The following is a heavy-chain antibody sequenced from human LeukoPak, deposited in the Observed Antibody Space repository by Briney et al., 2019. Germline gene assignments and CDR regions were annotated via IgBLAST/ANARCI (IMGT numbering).Heavy chain of an antibody. CDR1: GYTFTSYG. CDR3: ARDPGWAFDI. J-gene: IGHJ3*02. CDR2: ISAYNGNT. Sequence: ASVKVSCKASGYTFTSYGISWVRQAPGQGLEWMGWISAYNGNTNYAQKFQGRVTITADKSTSTAYMELSSLRSEDTAVYYCARDPGWAFDIWGQGTMVTVSS. V-gene: IGHV1-18*01.